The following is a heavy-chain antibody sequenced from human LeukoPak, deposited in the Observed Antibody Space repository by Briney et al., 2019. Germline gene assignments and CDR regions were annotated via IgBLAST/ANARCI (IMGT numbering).Heavy chain of an antibody. J-gene: IGHJ3*02. D-gene: IGHD5-18*01. CDR1: GYNFSNYG. CDR3: ARDSARGYSYGYNAFDI. CDR2: ITAGNGNT. V-gene: IGHV1-18*01. Sequence: ASVTVSCKASGYNFSNYGIGWVRQAPRQGLEWMGWITAGNGNTNYAQEVQGRVTMTTDTSTSTAYMELRSLRSDDTAVYFCARDSARGYSYGYNAFDIWGQGTMVTVSS.